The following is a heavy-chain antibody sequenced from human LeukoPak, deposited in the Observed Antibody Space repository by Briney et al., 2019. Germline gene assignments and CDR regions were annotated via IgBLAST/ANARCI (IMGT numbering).Heavy chain of an antibody. V-gene: IGHV3-23*01. CDR1: GFTFSSYA. Sequence: GGSLRLPCAASGFTFSSYAMSWVRQAPGKGLEWVSAISGSGGSTYYADSVKGRFTISRDNSKNTLYLQMNSLRAEDTAVYYCAKDAKNYYYYYMDVWGKGTTVTVSS. J-gene: IGHJ6*03. CDR2: ISGSGGST. CDR3: AKDAKNYYYYYMDV.